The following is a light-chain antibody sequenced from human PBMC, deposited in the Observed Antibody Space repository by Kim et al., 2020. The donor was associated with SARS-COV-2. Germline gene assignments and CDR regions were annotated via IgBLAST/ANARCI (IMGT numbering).Light chain of an antibody. V-gene: IGLV3-21*04. CDR2: YDS. Sequence: SYELTQPPSVSVAPGKTARMTCGGNNIGTYSVHWYQQKPGQAPVLVISYDSDRPSGIPERFSGSNSGNRATLRISRVEAGDEADYYCQVWDNTGDQPVFGGGTKLTVL. J-gene: IGLJ3*02. CDR3: QVWDNTGDQPV. CDR1: NIGTYS.